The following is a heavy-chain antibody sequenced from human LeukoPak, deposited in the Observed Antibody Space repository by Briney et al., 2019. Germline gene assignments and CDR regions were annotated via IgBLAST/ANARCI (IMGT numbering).Heavy chain of an antibody. V-gene: IGHV3-48*01. CDR3: ARGSGTSGGGSAFDY. D-gene: IGHD2-15*01. J-gene: IGHJ4*02. CDR2: ISSSSSTI. CDR1: GFTFSSYS. Sequence: PGGSLRLSCAASGFTFSSYSMNWVRQAPGKELEWVSYISSSSSTIYYADSVKGRFTISRDNAKNSLYLQMNSLRAEDTAVYYCARGSGTSGGGSAFDYWGQGALVTVSS.